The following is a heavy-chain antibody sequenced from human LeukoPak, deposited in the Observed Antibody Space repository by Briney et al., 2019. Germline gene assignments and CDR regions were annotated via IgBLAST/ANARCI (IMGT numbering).Heavy chain of an antibody. CDR1: GGSFSGYY. Sequence: SETLSLTCAVYGGSFSGYYWNWIRQPPRKGLEWIGEINNSGSTNYNPSLKSRVTISRDTSKNQFFLKLSSVTAADTAVYYCARGRAFFDWGQGTLVTVSS. CDR3: ARGRAFFD. J-gene: IGHJ4*02. CDR2: INNSGST. D-gene: IGHD3-3*02. V-gene: IGHV4-34*01.